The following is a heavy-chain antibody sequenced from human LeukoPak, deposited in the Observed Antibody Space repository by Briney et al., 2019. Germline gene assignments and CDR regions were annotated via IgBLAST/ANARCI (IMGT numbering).Heavy chain of an antibody. CDR3: ARHIGGGIEDMDV. Sequence: NPSETLSLTCTVSGGSIGTYYWSWIRQSPGKGLEWIGYIYVTGTRYNPYLQSRVTISVDRSRNQFFLKMSSVTAADTPVYYCARHIGGGIEDMDVWGKGTKVIVSS. CDR1: GGSIGTYY. CDR2: IYVTGT. D-gene: IGHD3-16*02. V-gene: IGHV4-59*08. J-gene: IGHJ6*03.